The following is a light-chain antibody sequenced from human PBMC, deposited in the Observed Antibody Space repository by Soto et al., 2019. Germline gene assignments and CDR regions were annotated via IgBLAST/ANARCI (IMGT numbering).Light chain of an antibody. Sequence: EIVLTQSPGTLSLSPGEGATLSCRASDTVNSNFLAWYQQKPGQAPRLLIYGVSTRATGTTDRFSGSGSGTDFTLTIGRVEPEDFAVYFCQQYNLFSFTFGQGTKLEIK. J-gene: IGKJ2*01. CDR3: QQYNLFSFT. CDR1: DTVNSNF. CDR2: GVS. V-gene: IGKV3-20*01.